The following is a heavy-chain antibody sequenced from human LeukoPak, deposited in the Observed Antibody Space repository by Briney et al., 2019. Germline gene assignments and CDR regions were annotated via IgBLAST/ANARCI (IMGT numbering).Heavy chain of an antibody. CDR3: ARHLWVRGVIAFDI. V-gene: IGHV4-4*07. CDR2: IYTSGST. D-gene: IGHD3-10*01. Sequence: SETLSLTCTVSGGSISSYYWSWIRQPAGKGLEWIGRIYTSGSTNYNPSLKSRVTMSVDTSKNQFSLKLSSVTAADTAVYYCARHLWVRGVIAFDIWGQGTMVTVSS. J-gene: IGHJ3*02. CDR1: GGSISSYY.